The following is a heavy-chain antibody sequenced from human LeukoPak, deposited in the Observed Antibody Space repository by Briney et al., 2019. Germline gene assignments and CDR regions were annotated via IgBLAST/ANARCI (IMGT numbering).Heavy chain of an antibody. V-gene: IGHV3-74*01. D-gene: IGHD3-9*01. J-gene: IGHJ5*01. Sequence: GGSLRLSCAASGFTFSNYWMHWVRQAPGKGLVWVSRIKGDGSHTIYADSVKGRFTISRDNAKNTLYLQMESLRAEDTAVYYCVRDWDHFDFDSRGLGTLVTVSS. CDR1: GFTFSNYW. CDR3: VRDWDHFDFDS. CDR2: IKGDGSHT.